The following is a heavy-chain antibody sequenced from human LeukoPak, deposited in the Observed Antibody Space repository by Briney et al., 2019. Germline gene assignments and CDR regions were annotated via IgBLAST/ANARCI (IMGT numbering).Heavy chain of an antibody. CDR1: GFTFSSYW. V-gene: IGHV3-7*01. D-gene: IGHD3-22*01. CDR3: ARDRYYYDSSGPLRWYFDL. Sequence: GGSLGLSCAASGFTFSSYWMSWVRQAPGKGLEWVANIKQDGSEKYYVDSVKGRFTISRDNAKNSLYLQMNSLRAEDTAVYYCARDRYYYDSSGPLRWYFDLWGRGTLVTVSS. J-gene: IGHJ2*01. CDR2: IKQDGSEK.